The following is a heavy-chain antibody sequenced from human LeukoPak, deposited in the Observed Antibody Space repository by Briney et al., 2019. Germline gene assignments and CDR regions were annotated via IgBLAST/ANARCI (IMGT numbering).Heavy chain of an antibody. D-gene: IGHD3-10*01. CDR3: ARGDPKGVYYGSGSYSRKVNWFDP. CDR2: FDPVDGET. Sequence: GASVKVSCKVSGYTLTELSMHWVRQAPGKGLEWMGGFDPVDGETIYAQKFQGRVTMTEDTSTDTAYMELSSLRSDDTAVYYCARGDPKGVYYGSGSYSRKVNWFDPWGQGTLVTVSS. V-gene: IGHV1-24*01. CDR1: GYTLTELS. J-gene: IGHJ5*02.